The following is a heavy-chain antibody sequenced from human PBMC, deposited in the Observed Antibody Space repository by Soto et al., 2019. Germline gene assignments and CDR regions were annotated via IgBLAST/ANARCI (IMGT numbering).Heavy chain of an antibody. CDR3: ARDLFCAAGVYYGMYV. Sequence: ASVKVSCKASGYTFTSYGISWVRQAPGQGLEGMGWISAYNGNTNYAQKLQGRVTMTTDTSTSTAYLELRSLRSDDTAVYYCARDLFCAAGVYYGMYVWGLGTTVTVSS. D-gene: IGHD6-13*01. J-gene: IGHJ6*02. V-gene: IGHV1-18*01. CDR1: GYTFTSYG. CDR2: ISAYNGNT.